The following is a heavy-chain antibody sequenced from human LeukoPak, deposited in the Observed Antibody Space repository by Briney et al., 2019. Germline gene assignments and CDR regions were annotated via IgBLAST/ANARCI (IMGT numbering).Heavy chain of an antibody. CDR2: IYYSGST. Sequence: SETLSLTCTVSGGSIRSSSYYWGWIRQPPGKGLEWIGNIYYSGSTYYNPSLKSRVTISVDTSKNQFSLKLSSVTAADAAVYYCARGSLGYCGTTTCYPWFGPWGQGTLVTVSS. CDR3: ARGSLGYCGTTTCYPWFGP. J-gene: IGHJ5*02. V-gene: IGHV4-39*07. D-gene: IGHD2-2*01. CDR1: GGSIRSSSYY.